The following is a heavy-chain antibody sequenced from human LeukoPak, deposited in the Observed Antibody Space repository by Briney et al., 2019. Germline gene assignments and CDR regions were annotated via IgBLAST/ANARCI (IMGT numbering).Heavy chain of an antibody. Sequence: GGSLRLSCAASGFAVSSNYMSWVRQAPGKGLEWVSVIYSGGSTYSADSVKGRLTISRDNSKNTLYFQMNSLRAEDTAVYYCARERGYYYDSSGYFDYWGQGTLVTVSS. J-gene: IGHJ4*02. CDR2: IYSGGST. CDR3: ARERGYYYDSSGYFDY. V-gene: IGHV3-66*02. CDR1: GFAVSSNY. D-gene: IGHD3-22*01.